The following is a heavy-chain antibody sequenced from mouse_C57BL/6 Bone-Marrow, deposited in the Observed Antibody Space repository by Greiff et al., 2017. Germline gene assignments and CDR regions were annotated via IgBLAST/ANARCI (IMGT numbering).Heavy chain of an antibody. CDR2: LSNLAYSI. Sequence: EVQGVESGGGLVQPGGSLKLSCAASGFTFSDYGMAWVRQAPRKGPEWVAFLSNLAYSIYYADTVTGRFTISSENAKNTLNLEMSSLRSEDTAMYYCARGIYYYGSSYPHWYFDVWGTGTTVTVSS. CDR3: ARGIYYYGSSYPHWYFDV. CDR1: GFTFSDYG. D-gene: IGHD1-1*01. J-gene: IGHJ1*03. V-gene: IGHV5-15*01.